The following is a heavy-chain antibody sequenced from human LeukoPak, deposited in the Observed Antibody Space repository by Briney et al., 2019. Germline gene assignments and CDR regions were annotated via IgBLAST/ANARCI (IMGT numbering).Heavy chain of an antibody. CDR3: AKDPVSSSGYYYYYMDV. Sequence: GGSLRLSCAASGFTFSSYAMSWVRQAPGKGPEWVSAISGSGGSTYYADSVKGRFTISRDNSKNTLYLQMNSLRAEDTAVYYCAKDPVSSSGYYYYYMDVWGKGTTVTVSS. D-gene: IGHD6-6*01. J-gene: IGHJ6*03. V-gene: IGHV3-23*01. CDR1: GFTFSSYA. CDR2: ISGSGGST.